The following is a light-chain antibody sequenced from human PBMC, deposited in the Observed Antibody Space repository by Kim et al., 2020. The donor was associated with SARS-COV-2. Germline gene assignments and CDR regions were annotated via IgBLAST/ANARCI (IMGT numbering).Light chain of an antibody. Sequence: SSELTQDPAVSVALGQTVRITCQGDSLRSYYASWYQQKPGQAPVLVIYGKNNRPSGIPDRFSGSSSGNTASLTITGAHAEDEADYYCNSRDSSGNHLKVVFGGGTQLTVL. CDR2: GKN. CDR3: NSRDSSGNHLKVV. V-gene: IGLV3-19*01. J-gene: IGLJ2*01. CDR1: SLRSYY.